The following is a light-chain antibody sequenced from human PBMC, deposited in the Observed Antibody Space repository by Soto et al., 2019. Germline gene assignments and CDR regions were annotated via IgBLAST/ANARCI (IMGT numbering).Light chain of an antibody. V-gene: IGKV3-15*01. Sequence: EIVMTQSPATLSVSPGERATLSCRASQSVSSNLAWYQQRPGQAPRLLIYGASTRATGLPGRFSGSGSGTEFTLTISSLQSEDFAIYYCQQYNNWPPKFTFGPGTKVDIK. CDR3: QQYNNWPPKFT. J-gene: IGKJ3*01. CDR2: GAS. CDR1: QSVSSN.